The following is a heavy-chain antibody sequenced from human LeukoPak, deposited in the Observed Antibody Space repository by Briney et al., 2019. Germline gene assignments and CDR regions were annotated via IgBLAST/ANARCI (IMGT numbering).Heavy chain of an antibody. CDR3: ARGTVCGPGGKCSGSWYYDY. D-gene: IGHD6-13*01. V-gene: IGHV1-8*01. CDR1: GYTFTSND. Sequence: GASVKVSCKASGYTFTSNDVNWVRQAPGQGLEWMGWMNPNSGNTGYAQKFQGRVAMTRNTSISTAYMELSSLRSEDTAVYYCARGTVCGPGGKCSGSWYYDYWGQGTLVTVSS. CDR2: MNPNSGNT. J-gene: IGHJ4*02.